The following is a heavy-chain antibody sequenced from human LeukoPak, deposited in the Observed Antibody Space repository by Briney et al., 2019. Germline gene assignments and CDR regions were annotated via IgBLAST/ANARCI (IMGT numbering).Heavy chain of an antibody. D-gene: IGHD3-16*01. CDR1: GFTFSSYA. J-gene: IGHJ3*01. CDR2: ISSNGAYT. Sequence: GGSLRLSCAASGFTFSSYAMHWVRQAPGKGLEYVSAISSNGAYTHYADSVKGRFTISSDNSKNTVYLQMSSPKAEVPAIYYCSTGGAADYGFYFWGQGTMVTVSS. V-gene: IGHV3-64D*06. CDR3: STGGAADYGFYF.